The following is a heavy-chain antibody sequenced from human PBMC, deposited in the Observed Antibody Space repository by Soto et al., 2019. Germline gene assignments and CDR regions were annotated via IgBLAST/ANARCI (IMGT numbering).Heavy chain of an antibody. CDR2: ISGSGGST. D-gene: IGHD1-26*01. V-gene: IGHV3-23*01. CDR1: GFTFRSYA. CDR3: AKAPYSGSYNWFDP. J-gene: IGHJ5*02. Sequence: GGSLRLSCAASGFTFRSYAMIWVRQAPGKGLEWVSAISGSGGSTYYADSVKGRFTISRDNSKNTLYLQMNSLRAEDTAVYYCAKAPYSGSYNWFDPWGQGTLVTVSS.